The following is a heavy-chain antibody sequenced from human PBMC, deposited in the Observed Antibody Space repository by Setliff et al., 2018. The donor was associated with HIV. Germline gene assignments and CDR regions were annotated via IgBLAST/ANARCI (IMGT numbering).Heavy chain of an antibody. CDR1: GYTFTNYA. J-gene: IGHJ6*03. CDR3: ARDAFDYTAYYYSYMDV. Sequence: GASVKVSCKASGYTFTNYAMHWVRQAPGQRLEWMGWINAGNGDTKYSQKFQGRVTFTWDTSASTAYMELSSLRSEDTAVYYCARDAFDYTAYYYSYMDVWGKGTTVTVSS. V-gene: IGHV1-3*01. D-gene: IGHD4-4*01. CDR2: INAGNGDT.